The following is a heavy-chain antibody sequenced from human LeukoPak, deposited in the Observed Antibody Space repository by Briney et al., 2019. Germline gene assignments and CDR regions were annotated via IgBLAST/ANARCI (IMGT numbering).Heavy chain of an antibody. D-gene: IGHD3-3*01. V-gene: IGHV3-48*02. CDR1: GFTFSSCS. CDR2: ISSSSSTI. J-gene: IGHJ6*02. CDR3: ARDVRFLEWLLTYGMDV. Sequence: GGSLRLSCAASGFTFSSCSMNWVREAPGKGLEWVSYISSSSSTIYYADSVKGRFTISRDNAKNSLYLQMNSLRDEDTAVYYCARDVRFLEWLLTYGMDVWGQGTTVTVSS.